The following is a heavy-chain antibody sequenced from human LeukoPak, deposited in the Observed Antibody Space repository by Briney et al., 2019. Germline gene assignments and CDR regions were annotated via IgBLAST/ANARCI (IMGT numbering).Heavy chain of an antibody. Sequence: GGSLRLSCTAAGFTFRKHWMSWVRQAIGKGLECVAKIKEDGSEKHYVDSVRGRFTISRDNARNSLYLQMNNLRADDTAVYYCARDYTGGWNDFWGQGTLVTVSS. CDR3: ARDYTGGWNDF. CDR1: GFTFRKHW. J-gene: IGHJ4*02. CDR2: IKEDGSEK. D-gene: IGHD7-27*01. V-gene: IGHV3-7*01.